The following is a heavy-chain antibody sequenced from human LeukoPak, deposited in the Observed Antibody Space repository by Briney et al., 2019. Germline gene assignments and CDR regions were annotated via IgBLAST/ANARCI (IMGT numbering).Heavy chain of an antibody. CDR2: IRSKAYGGTT. D-gene: IGHD3-10*01. V-gene: IGHV3-49*04. Sequence: PGRSLRLSCTASGFTLGDYAMSWVRDAPGRGLEWVGFIRSKAYGGTTESAATVKGRFTISRDDSKSVAYLQMNSLKTEDTAVYYCTSIPLGGGSGMKKGFDPWGQGTLVTVSS. CDR1: GFTLGDYA. CDR3: TSIPLGGGSGMKKGFDP. J-gene: IGHJ5*02.